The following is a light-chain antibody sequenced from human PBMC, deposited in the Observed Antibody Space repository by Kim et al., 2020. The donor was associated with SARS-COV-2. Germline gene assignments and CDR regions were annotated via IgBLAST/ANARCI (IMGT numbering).Light chain of an antibody. Sequence: SPGEGVTLSCRASQTISSNLAWYQQKPGQSPRLLIYGASTRATCIPDRFSGSGSGTDFTLTISSLRSEDVAVYFCQQYNNWPPDYTFGQGTKLEI. CDR2: GAS. J-gene: IGKJ2*01. V-gene: IGKV3-15*01. CDR1: QTISSN. CDR3: QQYNNWPPDYT.